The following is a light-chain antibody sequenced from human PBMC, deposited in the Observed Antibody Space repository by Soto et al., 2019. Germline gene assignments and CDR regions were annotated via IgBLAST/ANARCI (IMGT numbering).Light chain of an antibody. CDR3: QQNDDSPGT. CDR2: GAS. Sequence: IVLTQSPGTLSLSPGERATLSCRASQSISSSYLAWYQQKPGQAPRLLIYGASNRATAIPDRFSGSGSGTDVTLTISRLEPEDFAVYYCQQNDDSPGTFGQGTKVEIK. J-gene: IGKJ1*01. CDR1: QSISSSY. V-gene: IGKV3-20*01.